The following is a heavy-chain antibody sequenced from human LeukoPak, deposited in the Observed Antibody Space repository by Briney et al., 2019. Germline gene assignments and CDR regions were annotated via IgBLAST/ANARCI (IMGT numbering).Heavy chain of an antibody. D-gene: IGHD3-22*01. J-gene: IGHJ4*02. CDR1: GGTFSSYA. V-gene: IGHV1-69*05. CDR2: IIPIFGTA. Sequence: ASVKVSCKASGGTFSSYAISWVRQAPGQGLEWMGGIIPIFGTANYAQKFQGRVTITTDESTSTAYMELSSLRSEDTAVYYCESYYYDSSGYYPDYFDYWGQGTLVTVSS. CDR3: ESYYYDSSGYYPDYFDY.